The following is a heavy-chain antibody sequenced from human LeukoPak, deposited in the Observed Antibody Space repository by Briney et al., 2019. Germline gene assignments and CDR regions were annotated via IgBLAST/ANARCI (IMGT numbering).Heavy chain of an antibody. J-gene: IGHJ4*02. Sequence: SETLSLTCAVYGVSFSGYYWSWIRQPPGKGLEWIGEINHSGSTNYNPSLKSRVTISVDTSKNQFSLKLSSVTAADTAVYYCARRGRVAAAGFDYWGQGTLVTVSS. D-gene: IGHD6-13*01. CDR3: ARRGRVAAAGFDY. CDR2: INHSGST. CDR1: GVSFSGYY. V-gene: IGHV4-34*01.